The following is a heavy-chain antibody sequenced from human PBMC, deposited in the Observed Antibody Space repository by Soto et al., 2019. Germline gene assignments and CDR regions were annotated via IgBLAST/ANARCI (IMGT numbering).Heavy chain of an antibody. CDR3: AREWGEVDTVYDYYYGMDG. J-gene: IGHJ6*02. D-gene: IGHD5-18*01. V-gene: IGHV1-46*01. Sequence: SVKVSCKTSGYTFTSYYMHWVRKAPGQGLDWMGIINPSGGSTSYAQKFQGRVTMTRDTSTSTVYMELSSLRSEDTAVYYCAREWGEVDTVYDYYYGMDGGGRGTTVTVSS. CDR2: INPSGGST. CDR1: GYTFTSYY.